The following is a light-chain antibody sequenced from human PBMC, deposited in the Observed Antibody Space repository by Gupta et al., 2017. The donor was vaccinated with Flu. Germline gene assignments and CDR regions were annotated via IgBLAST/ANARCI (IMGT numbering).Light chain of an antibody. V-gene: IGKV3-20*01. J-gene: IGKJ4*01. CDR3: QKYGSSLT. CDR1: QSVDRNF. Sequence: EIVLTQSPGTLSLSPGERATLSCRASQSVDRNFLAWYQQRPGQAPRLLIYATSHRATGIPERFSGSGSGXDFTLTXNGREPEHFAVYSCQKYGSSLTFGXATKVQI. CDR2: ATS.